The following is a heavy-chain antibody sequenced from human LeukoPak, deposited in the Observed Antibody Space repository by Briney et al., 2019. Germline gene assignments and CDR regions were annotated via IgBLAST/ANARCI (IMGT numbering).Heavy chain of an antibody. Sequence: ASVNVSCKASGYSLTNYDINWVRQASGQGLEWMGWMNPDNGNTAYAQTFQGRVTITTNSSEGTAYMELSSLRSEDTAVYYCVAYASGSFDYWGQGTLVSVSS. CDR2: MNPDNGNT. V-gene: IGHV1-8*03. J-gene: IGHJ4*02. CDR1: GYSLTNYD. D-gene: IGHD6-19*01. CDR3: VAYASGSFDY.